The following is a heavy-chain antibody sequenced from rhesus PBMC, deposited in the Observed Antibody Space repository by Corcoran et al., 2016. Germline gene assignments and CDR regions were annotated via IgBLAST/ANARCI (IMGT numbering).Heavy chain of an antibody. D-gene: IGHD1-44*01. CDR3: ARFSIPYYGLDS. CDR1: GGSISDSYY. CDR2: ISGSGGDT. Sequence: QVQLQESGPGLVKPSETLSLTCTVSGGSISDSYYWNWIRQPPGKGLEGMGRISGSGGDTSYNPSLKSRVTISNDTSKNQFSLKLSSVTAADTAVYYCARFSIPYYGLDSWGQGVVVTVSS. V-gene: IGHV4-92*01. J-gene: IGHJ6*01.